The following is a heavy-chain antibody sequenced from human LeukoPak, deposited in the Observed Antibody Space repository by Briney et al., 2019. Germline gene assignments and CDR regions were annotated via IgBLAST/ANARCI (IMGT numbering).Heavy chain of an antibody. J-gene: IGHJ4*02. Sequence: PGGSLRLSCAASGFTFSSYAMNWVRQAPGKGLEWVSFISGSGDTTYYADSVKGRFTISRDKSKNTLYLQMNSLRAEDTAVYYCASHYGSGSYSLRYFDYWGQGTLVTVSS. D-gene: IGHD3-10*01. CDR1: GFTFSSYA. V-gene: IGHV3-23*01. CDR2: ISGSGDTT. CDR3: ASHYGSGSYSLRYFDY.